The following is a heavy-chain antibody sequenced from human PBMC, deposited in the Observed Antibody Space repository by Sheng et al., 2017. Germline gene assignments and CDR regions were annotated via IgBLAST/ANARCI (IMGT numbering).Heavy chain of an antibody. Sequence: QVQLQESGPGLVKPSETLSLTCAVSGYSISSGYYWGWIRQPPGKGLEWIGSIYHSGSTYYNPSLKSRVTISVDTSKNQFSLKLSSVTAADTAVYYCARDSGYCSGGSCYNYYYYGMDVWGQGTTVTV. CDR1: GYSISSGYY. V-gene: IGHV4-38-2*02. D-gene: IGHD2-15*01. CDR3: ARDSGYCSGGSCYNYYYYGMDV. CDR2: IYHSGST. J-gene: IGHJ6*02.